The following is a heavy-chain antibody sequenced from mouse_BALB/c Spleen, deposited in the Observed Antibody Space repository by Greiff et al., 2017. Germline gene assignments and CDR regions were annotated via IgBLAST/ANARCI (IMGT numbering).Heavy chain of an antibody. CDR3: ARVLAWFAY. CDR2: ISSGGGST. V-gene: IGHV5-12-1*01. CDR1: GFAFSSYD. J-gene: IGHJ3*01. Sequence: EVHLVESGGGLVKPGGSLKLSCAASGFAFSSYDMSWVRQTPEKRLEWVAYISSGGGSTYYPDTVKGRFTISRDNSKNTLYLQMSSLKSEDTAMYYCARVLAWFAYWGQGTLVTVSA.